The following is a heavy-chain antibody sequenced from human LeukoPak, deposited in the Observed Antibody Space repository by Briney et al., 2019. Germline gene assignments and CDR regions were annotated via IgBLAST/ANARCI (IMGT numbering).Heavy chain of an antibody. Sequence: SVTVSCKASGGTFSSYAISWVRQAPGQGLEWMGGIIPIFGTANYAQKFQGRVTITADESTSTAYMELSSLRSEDTAVYYCAREGPLVGALDYWGQGTLVTVSS. D-gene: IGHD1-26*01. J-gene: IGHJ4*02. CDR3: AREGPLVGALDY. CDR2: IIPIFGTA. CDR1: GGTFSSYA. V-gene: IGHV1-69*13.